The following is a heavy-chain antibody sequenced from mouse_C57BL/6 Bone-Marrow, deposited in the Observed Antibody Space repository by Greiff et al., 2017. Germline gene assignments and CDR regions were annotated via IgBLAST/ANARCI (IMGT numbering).Heavy chain of an antibody. D-gene: IGHD2-3*01. J-gene: IGHJ2*01. CDR3: SSFDGNYFDF. CDR1: GFNIKDDY. V-gene: IGHV14-4*01. Sequence: VQLQQSGAELVRPGASVKLSCTASGFNIKDDYIHWVKQRPEQGLEWIGWIDPEIGDTEYASKFQGKATITSDTSSNTAYLKLISLTSEDTAVYYCSSFDGNYFDFWRQATPLTVTS. CDR2: IDPEIGDT.